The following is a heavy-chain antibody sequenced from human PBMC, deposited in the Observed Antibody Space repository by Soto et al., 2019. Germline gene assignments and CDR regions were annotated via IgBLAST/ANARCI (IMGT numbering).Heavy chain of an antibody. CDR2: IYYSGST. V-gene: IGHV4-31*03. J-gene: IGHJ5*02. CDR1: GGSISSGGYY. CDR3: AREVTGFGDSNWFDP. Sequence: QVQLQESGPGLVKPSQTLSLTCTVSGGSISSGGYYWSWIRQHPGKGLEWIGYIYYSGSTYYNPSLKSRVTISVATSKNQFSLKLSSVTAADTAVYYCAREVTGFGDSNWFDPWGQGTLVTVSS. D-gene: IGHD3-10*01.